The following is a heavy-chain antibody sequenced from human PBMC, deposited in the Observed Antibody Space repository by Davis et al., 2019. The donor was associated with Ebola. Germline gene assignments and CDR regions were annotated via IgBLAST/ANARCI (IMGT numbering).Heavy chain of an antibody. CDR1: VITFSSYA. Sequence: GESLKIPCTDSVITFSSYALTWVRQAPGKGLEGVSTFGPGGDTYYADSVKGRFAISRDNSRGTLYLQMNSLRVEDSAIYYCVKDSSNIWFDVWGQGTMVTVS. D-gene: IGHD2/OR15-2a*01. CDR2: FGPGGDT. J-gene: IGHJ3*01. V-gene: IGHV3-23*01. CDR3: VKDSSNIWFDV.